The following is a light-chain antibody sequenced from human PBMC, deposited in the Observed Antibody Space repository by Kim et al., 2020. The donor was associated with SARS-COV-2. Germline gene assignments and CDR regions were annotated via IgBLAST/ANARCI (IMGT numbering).Light chain of an antibody. CDR2: EVS. CDR1: SSDIGAYEN. V-gene: IGLV2-8*01. J-gene: IGLJ1*01. Sequence: QSALTQPPSASGSPGQSVTISCTGSSSDIGAYENVSWYQQHPGKAPKLMISEVSKRSSGVPDRFSCSKSGNTASLTVSGLQAEDEADYYCCSYARTAYFFGTGTQLTVL. CDR3: CSYARTAYF.